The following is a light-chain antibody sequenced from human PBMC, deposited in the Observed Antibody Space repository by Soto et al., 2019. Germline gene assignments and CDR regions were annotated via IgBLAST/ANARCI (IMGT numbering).Light chain of an antibody. CDR2: DAS. V-gene: IGKV1-17*01. CDR3: QQYNSYSRT. Sequence: DIQMTQSPSSLSASVGDRVTITCRASQGIRNDLGWYQQKPGKAPKLLIYDASSLESGVPSRFSGSGSGTEFPLTIRSLQPDDFATYYCQQYNSYSRTFRKGTKVDVK. J-gene: IGKJ1*01. CDR1: QGIRND.